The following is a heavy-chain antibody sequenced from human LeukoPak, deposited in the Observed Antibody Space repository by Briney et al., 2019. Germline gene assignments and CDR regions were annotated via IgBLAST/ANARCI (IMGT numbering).Heavy chain of an antibody. D-gene: IGHD3-10*01. Sequence: GRSLRLSCAASGFTFSSYAMHWVRQAPGKGLEWVAVISYDGSNKYYADSVKGRFTNSRDNSKNTLYLQMDSLRAEDTAVYYCASKTGTYYFDYWGQGTLVTVSS. CDR3: ASKTGTYYFDY. J-gene: IGHJ4*02. CDR2: ISYDGSNK. CDR1: GFTFSSYA. V-gene: IGHV3-30*01.